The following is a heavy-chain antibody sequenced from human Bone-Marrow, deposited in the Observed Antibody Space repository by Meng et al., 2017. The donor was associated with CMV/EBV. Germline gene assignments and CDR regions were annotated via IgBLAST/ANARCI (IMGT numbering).Heavy chain of an antibody. V-gene: IGHV3-48*04. J-gene: IGHJ6*02. CDR2: ISSSSSTI. Sequence: ETLSLTCAASGFTFSKYKMNWVRQAPGKGLEWVSYISSSSSTIYYADALKGRFTISRDNAKNSLYLQMTSLRAEDTAVYYCARDQVGDEANYYDFWSGYGYGMEVGGQGTTVTVSS. D-gene: IGHD3-3*01. CDR3: ARDQVGDEANYYDFWSGYGYGMEV. CDR1: GFTFSKYK.